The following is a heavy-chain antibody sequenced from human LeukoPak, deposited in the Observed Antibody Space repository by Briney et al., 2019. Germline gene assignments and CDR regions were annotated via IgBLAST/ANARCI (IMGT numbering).Heavy chain of an antibody. D-gene: IGHD2-21*01. Sequence: SVKVSCKASGGTFSSYAISWVRQAPGQGLEWMGGIIPIFGTAKYAQKFQGRVTISADESTSTAYMELSSLRSEDTAVYYCARDSSEFRSLIPHWGQGTLVTVSS. CDR1: GGTFSSYA. CDR2: IIPIFGTA. V-gene: IGHV1-69*13. J-gene: IGHJ1*01. CDR3: ARDSSEFRSLIPH.